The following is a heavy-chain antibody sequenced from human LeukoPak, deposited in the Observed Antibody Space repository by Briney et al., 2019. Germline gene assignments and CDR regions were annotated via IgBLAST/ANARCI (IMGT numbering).Heavy chain of an antibody. CDR3: ARRGIAVAGSHYFDY. V-gene: IGHV4-39*01. CDR2: IYYSGST. Sequence: SETLSLTCTVSGGSISSSSYYWGWIRQPPGKGLEWIGSIYYSGSTYYNPSLKSRVAISVDTSKNQFSLKLSSVTAADTAVYYCARRGIAVAGSHYFDYWGQGTLVTVSS. J-gene: IGHJ4*02. CDR1: GGSISSSSYY. D-gene: IGHD6-19*01.